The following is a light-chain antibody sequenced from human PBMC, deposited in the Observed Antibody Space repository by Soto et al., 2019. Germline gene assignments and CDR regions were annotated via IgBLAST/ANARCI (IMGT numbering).Light chain of an antibody. J-gene: IGKJ1*01. CDR2: KVS. Sequence: EVVMTQSPLSLPVTLGQPASISCRSSQSLVNSDGNTYLNWFHQRPGQSPRRLIYKVSNRDSGVPDRFSGSGSGTDFTLRISRVEAEDVGVYYCMQGSHWPRTFDQGTRVEIK. CDR3: MQGSHWPRT. V-gene: IGKV2-30*01. CDR1: QSLVNSDGNTY.